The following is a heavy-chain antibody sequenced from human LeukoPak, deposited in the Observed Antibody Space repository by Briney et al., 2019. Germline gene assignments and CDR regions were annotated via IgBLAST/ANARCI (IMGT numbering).Heavy chain of an antibody. V-gene: IGHV3-64D*06. J-gene: IGHJ4*02. CDR2: ISPDGGNT. Sequence: GGSLRLSCSASGFTFSSYAMHWVRQAPGKGLEYVSAISPDGGNTYYADSVKGRFSISRDNSKNTLYLQMSSLRPEDTAVYYCAPKGTEGYWGQGTLVTVSS. CDR3: APKGTEGY. CDR1: GFTFSSYA.